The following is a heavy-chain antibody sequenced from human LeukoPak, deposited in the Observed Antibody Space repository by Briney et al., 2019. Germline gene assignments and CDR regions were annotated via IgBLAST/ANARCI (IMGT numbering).Heavy chain of an antibody. D-gene: IGHD3-22*01. V-gene: IGHV3-21*01. CDR3: ARDQAVGYYDSSGYYNYYYYYMDV. Sequence: GGSLRLSCAASGSTFSSYSMNWVRQAPGKGLEWVSSISSSSSYIYYADSVKGRFTISRDNAKNSLYLQMNSLRAEDTAVYYCARDQAVGYYDSSGYYNYYYYYMDVWGKGTTVTVSS. CDR1: GSTFSSYS. CDR2: ISSSSSYI. J-gene: IGHJ6*03.